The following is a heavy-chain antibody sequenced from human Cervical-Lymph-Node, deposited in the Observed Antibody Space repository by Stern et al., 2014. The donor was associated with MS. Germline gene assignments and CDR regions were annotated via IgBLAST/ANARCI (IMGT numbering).Heavy chain of an antibody. J-gene: IGHJ6*02. Sequence: VQLVESGGGLVKPGGSLRLSCAASAFIFSDYTMNWVRQAPGKGLQWVSSISSSGNFIYQADSVKGRFTVSRDNAKNSLYLQMNNLRAEDTAVYFCTRDEMAAGMKAGNCGMDVWGQGTTVTVSS. CDR2: ISSSGNFI. CDR3: TRDEMAAGMKAGNCGMDV. D-gene: IGHD5-24*01. V-gene: IGHV3-21*01. CDR1: AFIFSDYT.